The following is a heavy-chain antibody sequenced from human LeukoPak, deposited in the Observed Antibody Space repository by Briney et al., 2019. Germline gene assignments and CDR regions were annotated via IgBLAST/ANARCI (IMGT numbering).Heavy chain of an antibody. CDR1: GFTFSSYA. V-gene: IGHV3-30*04. CDR3: ARERYYDILTGPVQRHYYGMDV. D-gene: IGHD3-9*01. J-gene: IGHJ6*04. CDR2: ISYDGSNK. Sequence: GGSLRLSCAASGFTFSSYAMHWVRQAPGKGLEWVAVISYDGSNKYYADSVKGRFTISRDNSKNTLYLQMNSLRAEDTAVYYCARERYYDILTGPVQRHYYGMDVWGKGATVTVSS.